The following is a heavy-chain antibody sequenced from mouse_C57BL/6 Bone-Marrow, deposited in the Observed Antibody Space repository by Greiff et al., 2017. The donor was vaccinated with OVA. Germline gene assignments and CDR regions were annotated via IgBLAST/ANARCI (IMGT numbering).Heavy chain of an antibody. CDR2: IWRGGST. J-gene: IGHJ1*01. V-gene: IGHV2-5*01. CDR3: AKNWGSHWYIEV. D-gene: IGHD1-1*02. CDR1: GFSLTSYG. Sequence: QVQLQQSGPGLVQPSQSLSITCTVSGFSLTSYGVHWVRQSPGKGLEWLGVIWRGGSTDYNAAFMSRLSITKDNSKSQVFFKMNSLQADDTAIYSSAKNWGSHWYIEVWGAETTGTVSS.